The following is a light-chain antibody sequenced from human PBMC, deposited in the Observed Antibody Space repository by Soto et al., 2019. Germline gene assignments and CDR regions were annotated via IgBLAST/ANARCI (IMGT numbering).Light chain of an antibody. CDR3: MQGTHGTPT. J-gene: IGKJ5*01. Sequence: DVVMTQSPLSLPVTLGQPASISCRSSQSLVYSDGNTYLNWFQQRPGQSPRRLIYKVSNRDSGVPDRFSGSGSGTDFTLKISRVEAEDVGVYYCMQGTHGTPTFGPGTRLEIK. CDR2: KVS. V-gene: IGKV2-30*01. CDR1: QSLVYSDGNTY.